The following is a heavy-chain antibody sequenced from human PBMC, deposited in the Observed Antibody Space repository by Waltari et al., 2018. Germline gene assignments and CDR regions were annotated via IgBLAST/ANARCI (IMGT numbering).Heavy chain of an antibody. Sequence: QVQLQESGPGLVKPSQTLSLTCTVSGGSISSGSYYWSWIRQPAGKGLEWIGRIYTSGSTNYNPSLKSRVTISVDTSKNQFSPKLSSVTAADTAVYYCARDPYCGGDCYLGAFDIWGQGTMVTVSS. CDR3: ARDPYCGGDCYLGAFDI. D-gene: IGHD2-21*01. CDR1: GGSISSGSYY. V-gene: IGHV4-61*02. J-gene: IGHJ3*02. CDR2: IYTSGST.